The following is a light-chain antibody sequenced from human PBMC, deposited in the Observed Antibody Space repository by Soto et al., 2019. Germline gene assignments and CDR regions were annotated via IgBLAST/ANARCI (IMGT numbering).Light chain of an antibody. Sequence: DIVMTQSPDSLAVSLGERATINCKSSQSVLYSSNNKNYLAWYQQRPGQPPKLLIYWASTRESGVPDRFSGSGSGTDFPLTITSLADEDVAVYYCQQYESTPPTLGQGTKFAIK. CDR3: QQYESTPPT. V-gene: IGKV4-1*01. CDR2: WAS. J-gene: IGKJ2*01. CDR1: QSVLYSSNNKNY.